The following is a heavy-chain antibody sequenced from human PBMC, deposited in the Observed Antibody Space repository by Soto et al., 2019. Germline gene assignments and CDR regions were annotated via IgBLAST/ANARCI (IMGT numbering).Heavy chain of an antibody. D-gene: IGHD2-21*02. CDR2: ICYSGST. J-gene: IGHJ5*02. V-gene: IGHV4-39*01. CDR1: GGSIRSSSYF. CDR3: VRHPSDLWFDP. Sequence: PSETLSLTCSVSGGSIRSSSYFWGCTRQPPGKGLEWIGSICYSGSTYYNPSLKSRVTVSVDTSKNQFSLKLSSVTAADTAVYYCVRHPSDLWFDPWGQGSLVTVSS.